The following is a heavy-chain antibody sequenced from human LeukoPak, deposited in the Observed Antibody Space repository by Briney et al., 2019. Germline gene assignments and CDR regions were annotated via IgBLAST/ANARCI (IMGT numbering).Heavy chain of an antibody. CDR1: GFTFSSYA. CDR2: ISGSGGST. Sequence: GGSLRLSCAASGFTFSSYAMSWVRQPPGKGLEWVSGISGSGGSTYYADSVKGRFTISRDNSKNTLYLQMDSLRAEDTAVYYCAKADSSGWPTGFDYWGQGNLVTVSS. D-gene: IGHD6-19*01. CDR3: AKADSSGWPTGFDY. V-gene: IGHV3-23*01. J-gene: IGHJ4*02.